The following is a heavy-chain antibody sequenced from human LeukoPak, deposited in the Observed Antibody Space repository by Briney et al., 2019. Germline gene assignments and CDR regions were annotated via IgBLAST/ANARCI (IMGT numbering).Heavy chain of an antibody. Sequence: SETLSLTCTVSGGSISSYYRSWIRQPPGKGLEWIGYIYYSGSTNYNPSLKRRVTISVDTSKNQFSLKLSSVTAADTAVYYCARYSSSWYVGDYYYYYMDVWGKGTTVTISS. J-gene: IGHJ6*03. CDR2: IYYSGST. V-gene: IGHV4-59*01. CDR3: ARYSSSWYVGDYYYYYMDV. D-gene: IGHD6-13*01. CDR1: GGSISSYY.